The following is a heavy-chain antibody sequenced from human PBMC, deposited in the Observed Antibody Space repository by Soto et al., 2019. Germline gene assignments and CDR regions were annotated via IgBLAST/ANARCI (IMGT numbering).Heavy chain of an antibody. CDR3: AKDKNIVVVTARFDY. CDR2: ISGSGGST. D-gene: IGHD2-21*02. Sequence: GGSLRLSCAASGFTFSSYAMSWVRQAPGKGLEWVSAISGSGGSTYYADSVKGRFTISRDNSKNTLYLQMNSLRAEDTAVYYCAKDKNIVVVTARFDYWGQGTLVTVSS. J-gene: IGHJ4*02. CDR1: GFTFSSYA. V-gene: IGHV3-23*01.